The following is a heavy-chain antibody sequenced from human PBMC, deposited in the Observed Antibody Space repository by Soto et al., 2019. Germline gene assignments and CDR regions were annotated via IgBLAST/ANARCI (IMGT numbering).Heavy chain of an antibody. D-gene: IGHD1-1*01. CDR1: GYTFTSYD. CDR3: ARRAETNGWNGFGADKYYFDF. J-gene: IGHJ4*02. V-gene: IGHV1-8*01. Sequence: ASVKVSCKASGYTFTSYDIYWLRQATGQGLEWMGWLNPNTGNSGYAQKFQGRITVTSDTSINTVHMELSSLRSEDTAVYYCARRAETNGWNGFGADKYYFDFWGQGTLVTVSS. CDR2: LNPNTGNS.